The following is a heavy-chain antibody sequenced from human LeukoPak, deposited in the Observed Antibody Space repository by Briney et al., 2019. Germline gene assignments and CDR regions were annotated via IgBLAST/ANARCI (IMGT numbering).Heavy chain of an antibody. CDR1: GFTFSSYN. V-gene: IGHV3-21*01. J-gene: IGHJ3*02. CDR3: ARDRIIYGDYGDAFDI. D-gene: IGHD4-17*01. CDR2: ISSSSNYI. Sequence: GGSLRLSCAASGFTFSSYNMNWVRQAPGKGLEWVSSISSSSNYIYYADSVKGRFTISRDNAKNSLYLQMNSLRAEDTAVYYCARDRIIYGDYGDAFDIWGQGTMVTVSS.